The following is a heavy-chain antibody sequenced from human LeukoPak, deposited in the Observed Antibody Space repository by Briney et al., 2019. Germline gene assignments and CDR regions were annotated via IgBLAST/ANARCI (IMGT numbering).Heavy chain of an antibody. V-gene: IGHV3-7*01. CDR3: ARVTLWGYDFWSGYPLDL. CDR2: IKQDGSEK. D-gene: IGHD3-3*01. J-gene: IGHJ2*01. Sequence: SCKASGGTFSSYAISWVRQAPGKGLEWVANIKQDGSEKYYVDSVKGRFTISRDNAKNSLYLQMNSLRAEDTAVYYCARVTLWGYDFWSGYPLDLWGRGTLVTVSS. CDR1: GGTFSSYA.